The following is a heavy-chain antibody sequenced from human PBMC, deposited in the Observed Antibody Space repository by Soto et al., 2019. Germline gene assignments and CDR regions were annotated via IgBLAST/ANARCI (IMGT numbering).Heavy chain of an antibody. CDR1: GYTFTSYG. J-gene: IGHJ6*02. D-gene: IGHD3-10*01. Sequence: QVQLVQSGAEVKKPGASVKVSCKASGYTFTSYGISWVRQAPGQGLEWMGWISAYNGNTNYAQKLQGRVTMTTDATPSTAYMERRSLRSDHTAVYYCARAMVRGFPYYYYGMDVWGQGTTVTVSS. CDR2: ISAYNGNT. V-gene: IGHV1-18*01. CDR3: ARAMVRGFPYYYYGMDV.